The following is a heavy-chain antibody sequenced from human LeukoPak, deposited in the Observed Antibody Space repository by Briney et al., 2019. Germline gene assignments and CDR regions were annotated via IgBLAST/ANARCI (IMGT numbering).Heavy chain of an antibody. J-gene: IGHJ4*02. CDR3: VRDYVWGTSEPDY. D-gene: IGHD3-16*01. V-gene: IGHV3-48*03. Sequence: GGSLRLSCAASGFTFSSYEMNWVRQAPGKGLEWVSYISSSGSTIYYADSVKGRFTISRDNAKNSLYLQMNSLRDEDTAVYICVRDYVWGTSEPDYWGQGTLVTVSS. CDR2: ISSSGSTI. CDR1: GFTFSSYE.